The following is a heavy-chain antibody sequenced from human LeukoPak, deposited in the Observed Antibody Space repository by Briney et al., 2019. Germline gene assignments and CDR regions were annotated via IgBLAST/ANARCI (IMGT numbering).Heavy chain of an antibody. Sequence: ASVKVSCKASGYTFTRYHIHWVRQAPGQGLEWMGVINPSGGPATYAQKFQGRVTLTRDTSTTTVYMEVNSLRSDDTAVYYCAREAICGVVREYDFDLWGQGTLVTVS. CDR2: INPSGGPA. J-gene: IGHJ4*02. CDR1: GYTFTRYH. D-gene: IGHD3-3*01. CDR3: AREAICGVVREYDFDL. V-gene: IGHV1-46*01.